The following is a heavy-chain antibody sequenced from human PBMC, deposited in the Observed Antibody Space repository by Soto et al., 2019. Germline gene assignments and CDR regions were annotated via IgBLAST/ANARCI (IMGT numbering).Heavy chain of an antibody. D-gene: IGHD3-9*01. J-gene: IGHJ4*02. V-gene: IGHV1-3*01. CDR3: TSTYYDIFTGNSPNPLDY. Sequence: ASAKVSCKASGYTFTSYGMHWVRQSPGGRREWMGWINAGNGKTKDSQKFQGRVTITRDTSANTAYRGLSSLRAEDTAVYYCTSTYYDIFTGNSPNPLDYWGQTSRLTTSS. CDR1: GYTFTSYG. CDR2: INAGNGKT.